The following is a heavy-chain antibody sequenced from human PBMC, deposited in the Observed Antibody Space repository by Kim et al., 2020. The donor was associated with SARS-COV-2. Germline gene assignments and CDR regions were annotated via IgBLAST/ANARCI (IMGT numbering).Heavy chain of an antibody. CDR3: ARKGVGAVAGSFDY. J-gene: IGHJ4*02. Sequence: SETLSLTCTVSGGSISGYYWSWIRQPAGKGLEWIGRIYSSGNTNYNPSLKSRLTMSVDTSKNQFSLRLGSVTAADTALYYCARKGVGAVAGSFDYWGQGTLVTVSS. V-gene: IGHV4-4*07. D-gene: IGHD6-19*01. CDR2: IYSSGNT. CDR1: GGSISGYY.